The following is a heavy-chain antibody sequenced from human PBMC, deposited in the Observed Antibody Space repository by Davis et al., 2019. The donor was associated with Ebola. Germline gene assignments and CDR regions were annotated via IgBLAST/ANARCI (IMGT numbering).Heavy chain of an antibody. D-gene: IGHD4-23*01. J-gene: IGHJ4*02. CDR1: GGSISSGGYY. Sequence: MPSETLSLTCTVSGGSISSGGYYWSWIRQHPGKGLEWIGYIYYSGSTYYNPSLKSRVTISVDTSKNQFSLKLSSVTAADTAVYYCARRRHGGNRYFDYWGQGTLVTVSS. V-gene: IGHV4-31*03. CDR2: IYYSGST. CDR3: ARRRHGGNRYFDY.